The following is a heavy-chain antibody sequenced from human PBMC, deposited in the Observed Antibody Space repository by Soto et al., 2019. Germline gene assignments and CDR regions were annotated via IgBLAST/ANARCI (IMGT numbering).Heavy chain of an antibody. CDR3: ARSDYGDYADYYYGMDV. Sequence: ASVKVSCKASGYTFTSYGISWVRQAPGQGLEWMGWISAYNGNTNYAQKFQGRVTITADESTSTAYMELSSLRSEDTAVYYCARSDYGDYADYYYGMDVWGQGTTVTVSS. V-gene: IGHV1-18*01. J-gene: IGHJ6*02. CDR1: GYTFTSYG. CDR2: ISAYNGNT. D-gene: IGHD4-17*01.